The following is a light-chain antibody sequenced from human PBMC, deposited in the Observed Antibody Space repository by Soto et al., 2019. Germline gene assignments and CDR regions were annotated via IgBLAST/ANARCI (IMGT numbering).Light chain of an antibody. V-gene: IGKV1-33*01. CDR1: QDIANY. Sequence: DIQMTQSPASVPPSXGGRVTISXXASQDIANYLNWYQQKPGKAPNLLIYDASILQTGVPSRFSGGGFGTDFTLTISSLQPEDIATYYCQQYYNLPITFGQGTRLEIK. CDR3: QQYYNLPIT. J-gene: IGKJ5*01. CDR2: DAS.